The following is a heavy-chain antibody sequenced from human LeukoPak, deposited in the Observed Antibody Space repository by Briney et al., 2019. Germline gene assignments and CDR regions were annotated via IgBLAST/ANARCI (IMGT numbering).Heavy chain of an antibody. Sequence: ASVKVSCKASGYTFTGYYMHWVRQAPGQGLEWMGWINPNSGGTNYAQKFQGRVTMTRDTSISTAYMELSSLRSEDTAVYYCARGGLRFLEWLQTFDYYYGMDVWGQGTTVTVSS. CDR3: ARGGLRFLEWLQTFDYYYGMDV. J-gene: IGHJ6*02. V-gene: IGHV1-2*02. CDR1: GYTFTGYY. CDR2: INPNSGGT. D-gene: IGHD3-3*01.